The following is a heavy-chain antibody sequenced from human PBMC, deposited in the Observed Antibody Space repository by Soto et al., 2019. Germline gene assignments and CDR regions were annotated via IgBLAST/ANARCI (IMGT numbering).Heavy chain of an antibody. D-gene: IGHD2-8*02. Sequence: WGSLRLSCAASGFTFSSYTMHWVRQAPGKGLEWVTLISTDGSIEHYADSVKGRFTISRDNSKNTLYLQVTSLRVEDTAVYYCAREYSLAVLAPGYWGQGTLVTVSS. CDR2: ISTDGSIE. J-gene: IGHJ4*02. V-gene: IGHV3-30-3*01. CDR1: GFTFSSYT. CDR3: AREYSLAVLAPGY.